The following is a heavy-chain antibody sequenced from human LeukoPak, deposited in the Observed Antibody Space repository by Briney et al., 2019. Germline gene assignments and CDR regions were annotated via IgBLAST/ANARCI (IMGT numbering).Heavy chain of an antibody. J-gene: IGHJ3*02. CDR3: ITDPGEWEPI. Sequence: GGSLGLSCAASGLTFSNAWMSWVRQSPGRGREGVGRIKSKTDGGPTDYAAPVKGRFTISRDDSKNTLYLQMNRLQTEDTAVYYCITDPGEWEPIWGQGTMVTVS. CDR1: GLTFSNAW. D-gene: IGHD1-26*01. CDR2: IKSKTDGGPT. V-gene: IGHV3-15*01.